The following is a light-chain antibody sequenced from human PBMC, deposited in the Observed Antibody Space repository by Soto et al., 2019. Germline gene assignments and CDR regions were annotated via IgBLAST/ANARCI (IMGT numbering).Light chain of an antibody. CDR2: DVS. CDR1: SSDVGGYNY. Sequence: QSALTQPRSVSGSPGQSVTISCTGTSSDVGGYNYVSWYQQHPGKAPKLMIYDVSKRPSGVPDRFSGSKSGNTASLTISGPRVGEEVDYYCCSYEGSYIWGGLGTGTRVPVL. J-gene: IGLJ1*01. CDR3: CSYEGSYIWGG. V-gene: IGLV2-11*01.